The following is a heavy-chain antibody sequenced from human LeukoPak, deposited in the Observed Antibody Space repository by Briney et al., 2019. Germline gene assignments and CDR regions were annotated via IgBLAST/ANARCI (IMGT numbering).Heavy chain of an antibody. Sequence: PSETLSLTCAVYGGSFSGYYWSWIRQPPGKGLEWIGEIYHSGSTNYNPSLKSRVTISVDTSKNQFSLKLSSVTAADTAVYYCARGSSSSWIDYWGQGTLVTVSS. CDR2: IYHSGST. V-gene: IGHV4-34*01. J-gene: IGHJ4*02. CDR3: ARGSSSSWIDY. CDR1: GGSFSGYY. D-gene: IGHD6-13*01.